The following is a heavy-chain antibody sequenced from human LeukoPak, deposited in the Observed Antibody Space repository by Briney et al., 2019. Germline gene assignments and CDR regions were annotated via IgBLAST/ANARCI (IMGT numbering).Heavy chain of an antibody. V-gene: IGHV1-2*02. CDR1: GYTFTGYY. Sequence: ASVKVSCKASGYTFTGYYMHWVRQAPGQGLEWMGWISPNSGDTKYAQKFQGRVTMTRDTSISTAYMELSRLTSDDTAVYYCATQRGSYLWGTDFDYWGQGTLVTVSS. D-gene: IGHD3-16*01. CDR2: ISPNSGDT. CDR3: ATQRGSYLWGTDFDY. J-gene: IGHJ4*02.